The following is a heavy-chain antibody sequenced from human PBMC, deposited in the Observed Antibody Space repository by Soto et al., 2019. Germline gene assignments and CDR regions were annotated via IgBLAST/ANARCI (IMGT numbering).Heavy chain of an antibody. Sequence: SETLSLTCAVSGGSISSSNWWSWVRQPPGKGLEWIGEIYHSGSTNYNPSLKSRVTISVDKSKNQFSLKLSSVTAADTAVYYCASIRLAARPRPYYSDYWCQGPLVTVS. CDR1: GGSISSSNW. CDR3: ASIRLAARPRPYYSDY. J-gene: IGHJ4*02. CDR2: IYHSGST. D-gene: IGHD6-6*01. V-gene: IGHV4-4*02.